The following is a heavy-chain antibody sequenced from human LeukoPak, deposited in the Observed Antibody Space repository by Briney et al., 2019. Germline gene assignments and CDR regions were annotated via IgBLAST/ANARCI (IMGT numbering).Heavy chain of an antibody. D-gene: IGHD3-22*01. CDR2: INSDGSTT. V-gene: IGHV3-74*01. CDR3: ARDLGYYYDSSGYYH. Sequence: GGSLRLSCAASGFTFSSHWMHWVRQAPGKGLVWVSRINSDGSTTTYADSVKGRFTISRDNANNTLYLQMSSLRAEHTAVYYCARDLGYYYDSSGYYHWGQGTLVTVSS. J-gene: IGHJ4*02. CDR1: GFTFSSHW.